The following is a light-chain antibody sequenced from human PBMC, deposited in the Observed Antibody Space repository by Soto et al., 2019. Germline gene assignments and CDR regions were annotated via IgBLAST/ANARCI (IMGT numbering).Light chain of an antibody. Sequence: QSALTQPASVSGSPGQSITISCTGTSSDVGSYNLVSWYQQHPGKAPKLMIYEGSKRPSGVSNRFSGSKSGNTASLTISGLQAEDEADYYCCSYAGSSTFAVFGVGTQLTVL. V-gene: IGLV2-23*03. CDR1: SSDVGSYNL. CDR2: EGS. J-gene: IGLJ7*01. CDR3: CSYAGSSTFAV.